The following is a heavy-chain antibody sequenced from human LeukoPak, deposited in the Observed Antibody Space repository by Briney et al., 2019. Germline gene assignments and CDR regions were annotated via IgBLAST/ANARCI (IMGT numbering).Heavy chain of an antibody. D-gene: IGHD1-26*01. Sequence: GGPLRLSCAASGFTFSSYSMNWVRQAPGKGLEWVSSISSGSSYIYYADSVKGRFTISRDNAKNSLYLQMNSLRAEDTAVYYCARVRIVGATRADYWGQGTLVTVSS. J-gene: IGHJ4*02. CDR3: ARVRIVGATRADY. V-gene: IGHV3-21*01. CDR1: GFTFSSYS. CDR2: ISSGSSYI.